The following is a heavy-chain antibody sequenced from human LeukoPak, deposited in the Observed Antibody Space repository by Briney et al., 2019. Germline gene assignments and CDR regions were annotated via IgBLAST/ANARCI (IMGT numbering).Heavy chain of an antibody. CDR3: ADKGFLGYVHC. D-gene: IGHD1-26*01. CDR1: GFTLSSNA. CDR2: ISGSGRST. J-gene: IGHJ4*02. Sequence: PGAPLRLSCVASGFTLSSNAMGWVRQAPGKGLEWVSTISGSGRSTSHADSVKGRFTTYTANTNYTLYLQMNVLRAEDTVIDDGADKGFLGYVHCWGQGTLVTVFS. V-gene: IGHV3-23*01.